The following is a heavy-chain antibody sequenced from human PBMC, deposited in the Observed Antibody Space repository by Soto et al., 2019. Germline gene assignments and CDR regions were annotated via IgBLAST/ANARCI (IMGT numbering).Heavy chain of an antibody. CDR3: ARGDSCSGGSCSSARFDP. Sequence: GASVKVSCKASGNTFTSYGISWVRQAPGQGLEWMGWISAYNGNTNYAQKLQGRVTMTTDTSTSTAYMELRSLRSDDTAEYYCARGDSCSGGSCSSARFDPWGQGTLVTVSS. D-gene: IGHD2-15*01. CDR1: GNTFTSYG. CDR2: ISAYNGNT. J-gene: IGHJ5*02. V-gene: IGHV1-18*01.